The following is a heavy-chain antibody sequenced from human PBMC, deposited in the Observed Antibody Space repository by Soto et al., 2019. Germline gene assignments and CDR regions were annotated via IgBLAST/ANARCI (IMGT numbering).Heavy chain of an antibody. V-gene: IGHV3-49*03. CDR1: GFTFGDYA. J-gene: IGHJ4*02. CDR3: WGYDFWSGYYQQPEY. CDR2: IRSKAYGGTT. Sequence: GGSLRLSCPASGFTFGDYAMSWFRQAPGKGLEWVGFIRSKAYGGTTEYAASVKGRFTISRDDSKSIAYLQMNSLKTEDTAVYYCWGYDFWSGYYQQPEYWGQGTLVTVSS. D-gene: IGHD3-3*01.